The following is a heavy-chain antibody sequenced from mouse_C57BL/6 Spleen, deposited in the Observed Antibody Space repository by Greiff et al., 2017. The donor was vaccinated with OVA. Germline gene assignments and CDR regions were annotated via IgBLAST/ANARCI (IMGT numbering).Heavy chain of an antibody. J-gene: IGHJ2*01. D-gene: IGHD1-1*01. CDR1: GFTFSDYG. Sequence: EVQVVESGGGLVKPGGSLKLSCAASGFTFSDYGMHWVRQAPEKGLEWVAYISSGSSTTYYADTVKGRFTISRDNAKNTLFLQMTSLRSEDTAMYYWARPDYGRSYKSIDYWGQGTTLTVSS. CDR2: ISSGSSTT. V-gene: IGHV5-17*01. CDR3: ARPDYGRSYKSIDY.